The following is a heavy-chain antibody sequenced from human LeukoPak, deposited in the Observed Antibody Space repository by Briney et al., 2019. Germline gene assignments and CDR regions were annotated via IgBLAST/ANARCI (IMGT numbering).Heavy chain of an antibody. CDR2: IYHSGST. V-gene: IGHV4-38-2*02. Sequence: SETLSLTCTVSGYSISSGYYWGWIRQPPGKGLEWIGSIYHSGSTYYNPSLKSRVTISVDTSKNQLSLNLNSVTAADTAIYYCVREMEDSDFHNWFDPWGQGTLVTVSS. CDR3: VREMEDSDFHNWFDP. CDR1: GYSISSGYY. J-gene: IGHJ5*02. D-gene: IGHD4-11*01.